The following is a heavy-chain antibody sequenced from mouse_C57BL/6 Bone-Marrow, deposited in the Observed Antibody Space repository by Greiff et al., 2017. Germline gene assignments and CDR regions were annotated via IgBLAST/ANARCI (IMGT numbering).Heavy chain of an antibody. CDR3: ARKRGCDY. CDR2: IYPGDGDT. V-gene: IGHV1-82*01. Sequence: VQPGASVKISCKASGYAFSSSWMNWVKQRPGKGLEWIGRIYPGDGDTNYNGKFKGKATLTADKSSSTAYMQLSSLTSEDSAVYFCARKRGCDYWGQGTTLTVSS. CDR1: GYAFSSSW. J-gene: IGHJ2*01.